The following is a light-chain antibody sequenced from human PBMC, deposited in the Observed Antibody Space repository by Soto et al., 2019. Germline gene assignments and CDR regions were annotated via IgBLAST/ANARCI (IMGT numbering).Light chain of an antibody. V-gene: IGKV3-11*01. J-gene: IGKJ5*01. CDR2: GAS. CDR1: QSISSF. Sequence: EILLTQSPATLSLSPGERATLSCMASQSISSFLAWYQQKPVQAPRLLIYGASNRATGIPARFSGSGSGTDFTLTISSLEPEDFAVYYCQQHFNGPITFGQGTRLEIK. CDR3: QQHFNGPIT.